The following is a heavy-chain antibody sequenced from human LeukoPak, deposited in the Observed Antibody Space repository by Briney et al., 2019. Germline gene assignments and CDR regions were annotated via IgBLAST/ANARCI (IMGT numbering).Heavy chain of an antibody. CDR3: ARFGPYYYDSSGYERDAFDI. D-gene: IGHD3-22*01. CDR2: INPNSGGT. J-gene: IGHJ3*02. CDR1: GYTFTGYY. Sequence: ASVKVSCKASGYTFTGYYMHWVRQAPGQGLEWMGWINPNSGGTNYAQKFQGRVTMTRDTSISTAYMGLSRLRSEDTAVYYCARFGPYYYDSSGYERDAFDIWGQGTMVTVSS. V-gene: IGHV1-2*02.